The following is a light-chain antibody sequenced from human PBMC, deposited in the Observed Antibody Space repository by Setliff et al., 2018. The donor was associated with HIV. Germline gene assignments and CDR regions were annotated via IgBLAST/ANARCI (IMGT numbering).Light chain of an antibody. V-gene: IGLV2-11*01. Sequence: QSALTQPRSVSGSPGQSVTIPCTGTSSDVGSYNFVTWYQQHPGKVPKLIIYDVTRRPSGVPDRFSGSRSGNTASLTISGLQAEDEADYYCSSFAGRLHVFGTGTKVTVL. CDR1: SSDVGSYNF. CDR2: DVT. CDR3: SSFAGRLHV. J-gene: IGLJ1*01.